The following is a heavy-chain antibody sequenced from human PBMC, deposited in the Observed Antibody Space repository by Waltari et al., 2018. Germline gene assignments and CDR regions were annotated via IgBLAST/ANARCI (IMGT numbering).Heavy chain of an antibody. CDR1: GGSLSSGGYY. CDR2: IYYSGST. J-gene: IGHJ6*03. Sequence: QVQLQESGPGLVKPSQTLSLTCTVSGGSLSSGGYYWSWIRQHPGKGLEWIGYIYYSGSTYYNPSLKSRVTISVDTSKNQFSLKLSSVTAADTAVYYCASSSTFYYYYYMDVWGKGTTVTVSS. V-gene: IGHV4-31*03. CDR3: ASSSTFYYYYYMDV.